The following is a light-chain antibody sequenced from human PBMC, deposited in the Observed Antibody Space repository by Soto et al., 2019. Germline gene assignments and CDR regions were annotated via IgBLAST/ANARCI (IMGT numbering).Light chain of an antibody. Sequence: EIVLTQSPGTLFLSPGERATLSCRASQSVSSSYLAWYQQKPGQAPRLLIYGASNRASGIPDRFSGSGSGTDFTLTISRLEPEDFAVYYCQQYGSSPITFGQGTRLEIK. CDR1: QSVSSSY. V-gene: IGKV3-20*01. CDR2: GAS. J-gene: IGKJ5*01. CDR3: QQYGSSPIT.